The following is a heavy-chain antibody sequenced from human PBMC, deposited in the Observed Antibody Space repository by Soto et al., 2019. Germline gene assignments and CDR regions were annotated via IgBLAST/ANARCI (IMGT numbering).Heavy chain of an antibody. CDR1: GGTFSSYA. J-gene: IGHJ4*02. Sequence: GASVKVSCKASGGTFSSYAIRWVRQAPGQGLEWMGGIIPIFGTANYAQKFQGRVTITADKSTSTAYMELSSLRAEDTAVYYCAIVLGDRPPYYFDYWGQGTLVTVSS. V-gene: IGHV1-69*06. CDR3: AIVLGDRPPYYFDY. CDR2: IIPIFGTA. D-gene: IGHD2-21*02.